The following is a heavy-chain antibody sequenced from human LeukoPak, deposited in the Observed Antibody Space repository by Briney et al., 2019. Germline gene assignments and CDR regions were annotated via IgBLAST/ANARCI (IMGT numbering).Heavy chain of an antibody. CDR2: IYTSGST. J-gene: IGHJ6*03. D-gene: IGHD2-2*01. CDR3: ARDGDQRAYYYMDV. CDR1: GGSICSGSYY. V-gene: IGHV4-61*02. Sequence: KPSETLSLTCTVSGGSICSGSYYWSWLRQPAGEGLEWIGRIYTSGSTNYNPSLKSRVTISVDTSKNQFSLKLSSVTAADTAVYYCARDGDQRAYYYMDVWGKGTTVTVSS.